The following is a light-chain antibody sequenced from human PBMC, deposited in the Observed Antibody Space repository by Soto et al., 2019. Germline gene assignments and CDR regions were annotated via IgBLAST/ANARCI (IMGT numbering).Light chain of an antibody. CDR2: AAS. V-gene: IGKV1-39*01. CDR1: QSISSS. J-gene: IGKJ3*01. CDR3: QQSYTTPFT. Sequence: IQLTQAPSAMSASLGERVSMTCWSSQSISSSLNWYKQKQGKAPELLIYAASSLKRGAPSRFSGSGSGTDFTLTIGSLQPEDFATYYCQQSYTTPFTFGPGTKVDI.